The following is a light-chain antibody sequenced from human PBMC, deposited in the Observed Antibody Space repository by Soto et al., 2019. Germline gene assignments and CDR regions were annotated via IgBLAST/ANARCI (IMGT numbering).Light chain of an antibody. CDR2: DVT. Sequence: QSVLTQPASVSGSPGQSITISCTGTSRDVGGYNYVSWYQQHPGKAPKLMIYDVTNRPSGVSNRFSGSKSGNTASLTISGLQAEDEADYYCSSYTSSSAPEVFGTGTKVTVL. CDR3: SSYTSSSAPEV. J-gene: IGLJ1*01. V-gene: IGLV2-14*01. CDR1: SRDVGGYNY.